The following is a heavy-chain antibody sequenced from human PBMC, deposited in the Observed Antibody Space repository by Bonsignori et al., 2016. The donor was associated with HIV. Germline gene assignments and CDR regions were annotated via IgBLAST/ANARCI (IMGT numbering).Heavy chain of an antibody. D-gene: IGHD5-18*01. CDR2: IYTSGST. Sequence: SETLSLTCTVSGGSISSGSYYWSWIRQPAGKGLEWIGRIYTSGSTNYNPSLKSRVTISVDTSKNQFSLKLSSVTAADTAVYYCARDSPTAMVTFGAYYFDYWGQGTLVTVSS. CDR3: ARDSPTAMVTFGAYYFDY. J-gene: IGHJ4*02. V-gene: IGHV4-61*02. CDR1: GGSISSGSYY.